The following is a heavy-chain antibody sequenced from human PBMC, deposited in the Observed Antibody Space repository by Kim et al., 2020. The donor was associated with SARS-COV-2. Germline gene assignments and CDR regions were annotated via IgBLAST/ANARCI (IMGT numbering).Heavy chain of an antibody. CDR1: GFTFSSYS. J-gene: IGHJ4*02. D-gene: IGHD3-3*01. CDR2: ISSSGSYI. CDR3: ARDGGKGSGLVY. V-gene: IGHV3-21*01. Sequence: GGSLRLSCAASGFTFSSYSMNWVRQAPGKGLEWVSSISSSGSYIYYADSVKGRFTISRDNAKNSLYLQMNSLRAEDTAVYYCARDGGKGSGLVYWGQGTLVTVSS.